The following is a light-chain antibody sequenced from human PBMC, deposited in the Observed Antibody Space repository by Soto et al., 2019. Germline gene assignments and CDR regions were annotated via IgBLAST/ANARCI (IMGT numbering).Light chain of an antibody. Sequence: DIVMTQSPLSLPVTPGEPASVSCRSSQSLLHSNGYDYLDWYLQKPGQSPQLLIYLGSNRASGVPDRFSGSGSGTDFTLKISRVEAEDVGVYYCMQDLQTPPETFGQGTRLEIK. CDR2: LGS. CDR3: MQDLQTPPET. CDR1: QSLLHSNGYDY. V-gene: IGKV2-28*01. J-gene: IGKJ5*01.